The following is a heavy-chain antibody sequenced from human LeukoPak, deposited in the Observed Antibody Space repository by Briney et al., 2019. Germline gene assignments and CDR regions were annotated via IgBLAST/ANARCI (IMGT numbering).Heavy chain of an antibody. V-gene: IGHV3-30*18. J-gene: IGHJ6*02. CDR3: AKETGDRGYYYYGLDV. Sequence: GGSLRLSCAASGFTFSSYGMHWVRQAPGKGLEWVAVISYDGSNRYYADSVKGRFTISGDNSKKTLYLEMNSLRAEDTAVYYCAKETGDRGYYYYGLDVWGQRTTVTVSS. D-gene: IGHD7-27*01. CDR2: ISYDGSNR. CDR1: GFTFSSYG.